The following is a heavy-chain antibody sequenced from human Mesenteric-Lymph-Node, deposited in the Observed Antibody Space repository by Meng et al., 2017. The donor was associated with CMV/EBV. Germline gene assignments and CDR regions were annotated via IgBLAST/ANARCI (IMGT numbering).Heavy chain of an antibody. J-gene: IGHJ5*02. V-gene: IGHV3-9*01. CDR3: AKDTGGFLNWLDP. D-gene: IGHD3-3*01. Sequence: GGSLRLSCAASGFTFDDYAMHWVRQAPGKGLEWVSSISWNSGNIDYVDSVKGRFTISRDNAKNSLYLQMNSLRAEDTALYYCAKDTGGFLNWLDPWGQGTLVTVSS. CDR1: GFTFDDYA. CDR2: ISWNSGNI.